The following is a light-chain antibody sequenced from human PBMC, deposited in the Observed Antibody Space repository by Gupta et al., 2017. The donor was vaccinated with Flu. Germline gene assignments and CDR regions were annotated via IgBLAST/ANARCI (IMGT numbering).Light chain of an antibody. V-gene: IGKV1-16*02. J-gene: IGKJ4*01. Sequence: DIQMTQSPSSLYASVGDRVPITSRARQGISTYLAWFQQKPGRAPKSLIYAASRLQSGVPSKFSGSGSGTDFTLTISSLQAEDFATYYCQQYNSFPLTFGEGTKVEI. CDR3: QQYNSFPLT. CDR2: AAS. CDR1: QGISTY.